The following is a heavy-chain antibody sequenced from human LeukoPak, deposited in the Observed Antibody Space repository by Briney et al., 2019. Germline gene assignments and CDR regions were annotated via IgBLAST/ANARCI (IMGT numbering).Heavy chain of an antibody. J-gene: IGHJ4*02. CDR2: INPNSGGT. V-gene: IGHV1-2*02. D-gene: IGHD3-22*01. CDR1: GYTFTGYY. CDR3: ARVLSRIARSYYYDSSGYYYFDY. Sequence: ASVKVSCKASGYTFTGYYMHWVRQAPGQGLEWMGWINPNSGGTNYAQKFQGRVTMTRDTSISTAYMELRSLRSDDTAVYYCARVLSRIARSYYYDSSGYYYFDYWGQGTLVTVSS.